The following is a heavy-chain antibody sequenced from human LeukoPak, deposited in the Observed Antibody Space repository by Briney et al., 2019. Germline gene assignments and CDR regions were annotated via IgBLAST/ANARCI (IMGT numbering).Heavy chain of an antibody. D-gene: IGHD3-10*01. Sequence: TSETLSLTCSVSGGSISSSSSYRGWIRQPPGKGLEWIGSIYYSGSSFDNPALKSRVTISVDTSKNQFSLKLSSVTAADTAVYYCARVRYYGSGSYSPHFDYWGQGTLVTVSS. CDR2: IYYSGSS. V-gene: IGHV4-39*01. J-gene: IGHJ4*02. CDR3: ARVRYYGSGSYSPHFDY. CDR1: GGSISSSSSY.